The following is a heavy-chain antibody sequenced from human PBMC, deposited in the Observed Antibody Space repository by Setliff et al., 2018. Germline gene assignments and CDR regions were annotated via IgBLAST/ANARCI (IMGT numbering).Heavy chain of an antibody. CDR3: GRAGVAAADRKGLLDH. D-gene: IGHD6-13*01. V-gene: IGHV1-46*01. J-gene: IGHJ4*02. CDR1: GYAFINYY. Sequence: ASVKVSCKASGYAFINYYMYWVRQVPGQGPEWMGTINTGGGSASIVDQFQGRVTMTSDTSTSTVYLDLSGLTSEDTAVYYCGRAGVAAADRKGLLDHWGQGTLVTVSS. CDR2: INTGGGSA.